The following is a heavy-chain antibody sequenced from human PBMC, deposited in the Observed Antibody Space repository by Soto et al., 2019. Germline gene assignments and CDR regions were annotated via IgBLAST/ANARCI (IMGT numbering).Heavy chain of an antibody. CDR3: ASSHYYDSSGYSPRAYYYGMDF. CDR2: IYPGDSDT. J-gene: IGHJ6*02. Sequence: KSRGESLKISCKGSGYSFTSYWIGWVRQMPGKGLEWMGIIYPGDSDTRYSPSFQGQVTISADKSISTAYLQWSSLKASDTAMYYCASSHYYDSSGYSPRAYYYGMDFRGQGTTVTVSS. D-gene: IGHD3-22*01. V-gene: IGHV5-51*01. CDR1: GYSFTSYW.